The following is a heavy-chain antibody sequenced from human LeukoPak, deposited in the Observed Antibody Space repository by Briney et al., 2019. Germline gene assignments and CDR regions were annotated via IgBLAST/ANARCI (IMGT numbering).Heavy chain of an antibody. D-gene: IGHD6-13*01. CDR1: GFTFSSYA. Sequence: PGGSLRLSCAASGFTFSSYAMSWIRQPPGKGLEWIGEINHSGSTNYNPPLKSRVTISVDTSKNQFSLKLSSVTAADTAVYYCARKNRARPLFSIAAAGPGWFDPWGQGTLVTVSS. CDR3: ARKNRARPLFSIAAAGPGWFDP. CDR2: INHSGST. J-gene: IGHJ5*02. V-gene: IGHV4-34*01.